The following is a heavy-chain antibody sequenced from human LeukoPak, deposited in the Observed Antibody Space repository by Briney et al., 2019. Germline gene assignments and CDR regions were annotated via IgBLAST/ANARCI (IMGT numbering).Heavy chain of an antibody. V-gene: IGHV3-15*01. J-gene: IGHJ4*02. CDR3: TTERDNNYGFNYFAY. CDR1: GFTFSNAW. CDR2: IKSKTDGGTT. Sequence: GWSLRLSCAASGFTFSNAWMNWVRQAPGKGLEWVGRIKSKTDGGTTDYAAPVKGRFTISRDDSKNTLYLQMNSLKTEDTAVYYFTTERDNNYGFNYFAYWGQGTLVTVSS. D-gene: IGHD5-18*01.